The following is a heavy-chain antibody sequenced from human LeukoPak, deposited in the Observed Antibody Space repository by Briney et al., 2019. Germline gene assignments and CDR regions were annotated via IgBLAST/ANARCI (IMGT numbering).Heavy chain of an antibody. Sequence: SETLSLTCTVSGGSISSGDYYWSWIRQPPGKGLEWIGEINHSGSTNYNPSLKSRVTISVDTSKNQFSLKLSSVTAADTAVYYCALLRGLLDYWGQGTLVTVSS. J-gene: IGHJ4*02. V-gene: IGHV4-39*07. CDR3: ALLRGLLDY. CDR1: GGSISSGDYY. D-gene: IGHD2-15*01. CDR2: INHSGST.